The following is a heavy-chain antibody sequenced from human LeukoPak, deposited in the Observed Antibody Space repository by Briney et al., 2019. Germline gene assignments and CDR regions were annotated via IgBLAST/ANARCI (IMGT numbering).Heavy chain of an antibody. J-gene: IGHJ6*02. CDR2: IIPIFGTA. Sequence: ASVKVSCKASGGTFSSYAISWVGQAPGQGLEWMGGIIPIFGTANYAQKFQGRVTITADESTSTAYMELSSLRSEDTAVYYCARNNYYGWFSDYGMDVWGQGTTVTVSS. D-gene: IGHD3-10*01. V-gene: IGHV1-69*13. CDR3: ARNNYYGWFSDYGMDV. CDR1: GGTFSSYA.